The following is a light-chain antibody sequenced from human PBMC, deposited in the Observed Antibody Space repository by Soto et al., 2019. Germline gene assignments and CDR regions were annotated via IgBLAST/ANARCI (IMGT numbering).Light chain of an antibody. J-gene: IGKJ2*01. Sequence: DIQMTQSPSTLSASVGDRVTITCRASQSISSWLAWYQQKPGEAPKILIYKASTLESGVPSRFSGSGSGTEFTLTISSLQPDDFATYXXQQYDYYPYTFGQGTKLEIK. CDR2: KAS. CDR3: QQYDYYPYT. CDR1: QSISSW. V-gene: IGKV1-5*03.